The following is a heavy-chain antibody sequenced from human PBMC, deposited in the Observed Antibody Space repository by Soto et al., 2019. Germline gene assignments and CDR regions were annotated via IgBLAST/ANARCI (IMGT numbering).Heavy chain of an antibody. CDR1: GFTFGDSY. V-gene: IGHV3-11*06. D-gene: IGHD2-15*01. Sequence: QVQLVESGGGLVPPGGSLRLSCAGSGFTFGDSYMSWIRQAPGKGLEWLSYISPGSRYPAYADSVKGRFTISRDNAKRSLCRQRMSLSAEDTDIYYCVRVGGRGLFDPWGQGTMVTVSS. CDR2: ISPGSRYP. CDR3: VRVGGRGLFDP. J-gene: IGHJ5*02.